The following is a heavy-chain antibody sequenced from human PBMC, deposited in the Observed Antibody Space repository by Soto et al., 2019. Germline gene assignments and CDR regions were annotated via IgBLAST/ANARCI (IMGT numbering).Heavy chain of an antibody. Sequence: GASVKVSCKASGYTFTSYGISWVRQAPGQGLEWMGWISAYNGNTNYAQKLQGRVTMTTDTSTSTAYMELRSLRSDDTAVYYCARDRLSIVVVPAAIDYWGQGTLVTVS. CDR3: ARDRLSIVVVPAAIDY. V-gene: IGHV1-18*01. J-gene: IGHJ4*02. CDR2: ISAYNGNT. D-gene: IGHD2-2*02. CDR1: GYTFTSYG.